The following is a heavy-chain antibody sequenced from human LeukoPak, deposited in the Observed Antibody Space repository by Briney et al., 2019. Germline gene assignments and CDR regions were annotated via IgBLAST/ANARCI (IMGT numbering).Heavy chain of an antibody. CDR2: IRSKAISYAT. D-gene: IGHD3-9*01. J-gene: IGHJ4*02. CDR1: GFTFSGSA. CDR3: TRQEYYDILTGQPVDY. V-gene: IGHV3-73*01. Sequence: PGGSLKLSCAASGFTFSGSAMHWVRQASGKGLEWVGRIRSKAISYATAYAASVKGRFAISRDDSKNTAYLQMNSLKTEDTAVYYCTRQEYYDILTGQPVDYWGQGTLVTVSS.